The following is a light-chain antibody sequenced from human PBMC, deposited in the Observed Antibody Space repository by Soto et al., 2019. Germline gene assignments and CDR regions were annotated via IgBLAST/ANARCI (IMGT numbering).Light chain of an antibody. Sequence: IRMTQSAASLSASVGDSVTITWWASQSISNYLNWYQHKPGKAPKLLIYAASSLQSGVPSRFSASGYGTDFNLTISSLQPEDFATYYCQQSYIIPILFGQGTRLEIK. CDR1: QSISNY. CDR2: AAS. J-gene: IGKJ5*01. CDR3: QQSYIIPIL. V-gene: IGKV1-39*01.